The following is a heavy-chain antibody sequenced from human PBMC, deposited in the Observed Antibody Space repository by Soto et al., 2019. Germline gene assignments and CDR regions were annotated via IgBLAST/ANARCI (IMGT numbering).Heavy chain of an antibody. V-gene: IGHV1-18*01. CDR3: ARDRPPGSLYGMDA. Sequence: QIQLVQSGGEVERPGASVTVSCEASGYIFTTYGLSWVRQTPAHGLEWMGWISTDSGYTQYSQFLQGRVTMTRDTSTNTGYMELRDLTSDDTGIYYCARDRPPGSLYGMDAWGPGTAVTVSS. CDR2: ISTDSGYT. J-gene: IGHJ6*02. CDR1: GYIFTTYG.